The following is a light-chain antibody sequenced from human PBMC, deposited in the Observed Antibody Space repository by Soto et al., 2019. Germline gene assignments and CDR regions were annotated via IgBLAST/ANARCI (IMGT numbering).Light chain of an antibody. V-gene: IGLV3-21*04. CDR1: NIGTKN. CDR2: YNT. CDR3: QVWNSSSDHVV. J-gene: IGLJ2*01. Sequence: SYELTQPHSVSVAPGKTARITCGGNNIGTKNVHWFQQKPGQAPVLVIYYNTDRPSGIPERFSGSNSGNTATLTISRVEAGDEADYYCQVWNSSSDHVVFGGGTKVTVL.